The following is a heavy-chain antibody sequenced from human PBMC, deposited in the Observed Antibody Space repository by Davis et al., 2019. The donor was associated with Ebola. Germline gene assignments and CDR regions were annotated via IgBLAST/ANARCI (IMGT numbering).Heavy chain of an antibody. D-gene: IGHD3-22*01. CDR2: IRSSGIYT. V-gene: IGHV3-21*01. J-gene: IGHJ4*02. Sequence: GESLKISCTASGFSFIGYNMNWVRQAPGKGLEWVASIRSSGIYTYYTDAVQGRFTVSRDNANNSLYLQMDSLRVEDTAVYYCARDSEARGFYDSSGSYSFDYWGQGTLVAVSS. CDR1: GFSFIGYN. CDR3: ARDSEARGFYDSSGSYSFDY.